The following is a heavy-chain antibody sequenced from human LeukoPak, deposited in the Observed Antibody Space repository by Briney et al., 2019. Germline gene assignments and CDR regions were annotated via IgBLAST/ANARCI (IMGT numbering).Heavy chain of an antibody. D-gene: IGHD3-16*01. CDR2: IYYSGST. CDR3: ARVADIRLGDPNWFDP. V-gene: IGHV4-31*03. Sequence: SQTLSLTCTVSGGSISSGGYYWSWIRQHPGKGLEWIGYIYYSGSTYYNPSLKSRVTISVDTSKNQFSLKLSSVTAADTAVYYCARVADIRLGDPNWFDPWGQGTLVTVSS. J-gene: IGHJ5*02. CDR1: GGSISSGGYY.